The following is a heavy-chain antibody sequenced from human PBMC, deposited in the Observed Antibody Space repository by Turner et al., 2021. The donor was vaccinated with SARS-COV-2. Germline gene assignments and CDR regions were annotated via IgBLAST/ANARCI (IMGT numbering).Heavy chain of an antibody. J-gene: IGHJ4*02. CDR3: ARGEVGYCSGGRCYSGSY. V-gene: IGHV1-69*01. CDR1: GGTFSSYA. CDR2: IIPIFGTA. D-gene: IGHD2-15*01. Sequence: QVQLVQSGAAVKKPGSSVKVSCKASGGTFSSYAISWVRQAPGQGLEWIGGIIPIFGTANYAQKFQGRVTITADESTSTAYMELSSLRSEDTAVYYCARGEVGYCSGGRCYSGSYWGQGTLVTVSS.